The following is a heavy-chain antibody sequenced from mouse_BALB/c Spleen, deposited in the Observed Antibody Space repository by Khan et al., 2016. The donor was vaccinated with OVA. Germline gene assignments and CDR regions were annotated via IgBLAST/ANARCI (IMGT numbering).Heavy chain of an antibody. CDR1: GFSLTSYG. D-gene: IGHD2-1*01. Sequence: VQLQQSGPGLVQPSQSLSITCTVSGFSLTSYGVPWVRQSPGKGLEWLGVIWSGGSTDYNSAFISRLTISKDNSKSQVFFTLNSLQANDTAMYYCARTYFSYGNYGDYYTMDYWGQGTSVTVSS. CDR2: IWSGGST. CDR3: ARTYFSYGNYGDYYTMDY. V-gene: IGHV2-2*02. J-gene: IGHJ4*01.